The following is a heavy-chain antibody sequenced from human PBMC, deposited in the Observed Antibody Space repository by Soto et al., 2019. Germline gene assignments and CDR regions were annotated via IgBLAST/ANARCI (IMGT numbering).Heavy chain of an antibody. CDR2: IYSGGST. D-gene: IGHD3-22*01. Sequence: GGSLRLSCAASGFTFSNYAMSWVRRAPGKGLEWVSVIYSGGSTYYADSVKGRFTISRDNSKNTLYLQMNSLRAEDTAVYYCARDRVESGYPEYFQHWGQGTLVTVSS. V-gene: IGHV3-53*01. CDR1: GFTFSNYA. CDR3: ARDRVESGYPEYFQH. J-gene: IGHJ1*01.